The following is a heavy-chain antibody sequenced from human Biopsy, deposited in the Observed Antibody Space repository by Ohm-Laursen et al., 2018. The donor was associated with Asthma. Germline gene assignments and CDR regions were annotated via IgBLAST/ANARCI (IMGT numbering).Heavy chain of an antibody. D-gene: IGHD3-10*01. Sequence: SSLRLSCAASGFTLTTYAIHWVRQASGKGLEWVAVISYDGSTKYSADSVKGRFIVSRDISKNILSLQMNSLRPEDTAVYYCARDVVWFREVGGMDVWGQGTTVTVSS. CDR2: ISYDGSTK. CDR3: ARDVVWFREVGGMDV. J-gene: IGHJ6*02. V-gene: IGHV3-30*03. CDR1: GFTLTTYA.